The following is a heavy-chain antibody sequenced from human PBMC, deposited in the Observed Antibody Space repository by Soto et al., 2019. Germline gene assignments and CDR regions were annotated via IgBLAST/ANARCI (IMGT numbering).Heavy chain of an antibody. Sequence: QVQLVKSGAEVKKPGSSVKVSCKASGGTFSSYTISWVRQAPGQGLEWMGRIIPILGIANYAQKFQGRVTITADKSTSTAYMELSSLRSEDTAVYYCARGSGSYTPGMDVWGQGTTVTVSS. CDR2: IIPILGIA. D-gene: IGHD3-10*01. CDR3: ARGSGSYTPGMDV. J-gene: IGHJ6*02. CDR1: GGTFSSYT. V-gene: IGHV1-69*02.